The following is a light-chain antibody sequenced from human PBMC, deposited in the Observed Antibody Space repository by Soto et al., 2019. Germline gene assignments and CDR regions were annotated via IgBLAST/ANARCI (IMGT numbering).Light chain of an antibody. CDR3: QQYNNWPFT. J-gene: IGKJ4*01. V-gene: IGKV3-15*01. Sequence: EIVMTQSPATLSVSPGERVTLSCRASQTVTSNLAWYQQKPGQAPRILIYGASTRATAIPARFSCSGSGTEFTLTVSSLQSEDFAVYYCQQYNNWPFTFGGGTKVEIK. CDR1: QTVTSN. CDR2: GAS.